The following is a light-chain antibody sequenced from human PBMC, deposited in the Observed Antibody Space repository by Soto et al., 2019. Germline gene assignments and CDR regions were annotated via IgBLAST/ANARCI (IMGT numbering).Light chain of an antibody. V-gene: IGKV1-9*01. CDR1: QGISSY. J-gene: IGKJ1*01. CDR2: AAS. Sequence: DIQLTQSPSFLSASVGDRVTITCRASQGISSYLAWYQQKPGKAPKLLIYAASTLQSGVPSRFSGSGSGTEFTLTISSLQPEDFATYYCQQLNSYPLVPWTFGQGTKVEIK. CDR3: QQLNSYPLVPWT.